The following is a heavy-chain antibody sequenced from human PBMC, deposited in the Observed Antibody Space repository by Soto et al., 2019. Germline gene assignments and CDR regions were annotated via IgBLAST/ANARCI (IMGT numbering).Heavy chain of an antibody. D-gene: IGHD1-1*01. CDR1: GGSVSSDYW. V-gene: IGHV4-4*02. CDR2: IYYTGST. Sequence: QVQLQESGPGLVKPSGTLSLTCVVPGGSVSSDYWWNWVRQSPAKGLEWIGEIYYTGSTKYNPSRESRVTMSVDRSKNQVSLRLTSVTAADTAVYYCARDPVAASGTAFDIWGKGTVVIVSS. CDR3: ARDPVAASGTAFDI. J-gene: IGHJ3*02.